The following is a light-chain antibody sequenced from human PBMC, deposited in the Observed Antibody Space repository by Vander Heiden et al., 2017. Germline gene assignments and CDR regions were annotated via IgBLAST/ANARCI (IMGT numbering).Light chain of an antibody. CDR2: AAS. Sequence: IQLTQSPSSLSASVGDRVTITCRASQSISSYLNWYQQKPGKAPKLLIYAASSLQSGVPSRFSGSGSGTDFTLTISRLQPEDFATYYCQQSDSTQWTFGQGTKVEIK. CDR3: QQSDSTQWT. CDR1: QSISSY. J-gene: IGKJ1*01. V-gene: IGKV1-39*01.